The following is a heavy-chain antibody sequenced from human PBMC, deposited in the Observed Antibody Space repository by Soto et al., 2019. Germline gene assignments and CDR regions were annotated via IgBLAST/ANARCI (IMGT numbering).Heavy chain of an antibody. CDR1: GGSISSGGYY. CDR3: AASCVACGGFNYYGMDV. V-gene: IGHV4-31*03. J-gene: IGHJ6*02. D-gene: IGHD2-21*01. Sequence: QVQLQESGPGLVKPSQTLSLTCTVSGGSISSGGYYWYWIRQHPGKGLEWIGYIYYSGTTYYNPSLMSRVTISVDTSKNQFSLKLSSVTAADTAVYYCAASCVACGGFNYYGMDVWGQGTTFTVSS. CDR2: IYYSGTT.